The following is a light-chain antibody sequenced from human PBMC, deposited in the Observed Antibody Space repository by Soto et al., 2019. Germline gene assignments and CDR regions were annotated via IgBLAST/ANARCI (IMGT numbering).Light chain of an antibody. CDR1: SSNIGSNY. J-gene: IGLJ2*01. V-gene: IGLV1-47*01. CDR3: XAWDDSLSGVV. CDR2: XXS. Sequence: QSVLTQPPSASGTPGQRVTISCSGSSSNIGSNYVYWYQQLPGTVPQLLIYXXSXXXXXXPXRFSXXKSGTSAXLXISXLXXXXXXXXYCXAWDDSLSGVVFGGGTKLTVL.